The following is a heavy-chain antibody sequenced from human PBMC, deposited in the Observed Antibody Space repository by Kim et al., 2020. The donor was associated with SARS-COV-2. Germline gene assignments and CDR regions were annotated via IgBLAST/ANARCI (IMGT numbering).Heavy chain of an antibody. CDR1: GGTFSSYA. CDR2: IIPIFGTA. D-gene: IGHD3-22*01. CDR3: AREVTMNARRKTWGYYFDF. Sequence: SVKVSCKASGGTFSSYAISWVRQAPGQGLEWMGGIIPIFGTANYAQKFQGRVTITADESTSTAYMELSSLRSEDTAVYYCAREVTMNARRKTWGYYFDFWGQGTLVTVSS. V-gene: IGHV1-69*13. J-gene: IGHJ4*02.